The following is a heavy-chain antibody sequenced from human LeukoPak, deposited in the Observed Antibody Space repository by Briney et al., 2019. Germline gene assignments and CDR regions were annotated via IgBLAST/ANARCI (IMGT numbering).Heavy chain of an antibody. CDR1: GFTFDDYT. Sequence: GRSLRLSCAASGFTFDDYTMHWVRQAPGKGLEWVSGISWNSGSIGYADSVKGRFTISRDNAKNSLYLQMNSLRAEDTALYYCAKAPKWELAPGYFDYWGQGTLVTVSS. J-gene: IGHJ4*02. CDR3: AKAPKWELAPGYFDY. V-gene: IGHV3-9*01. CDR2: ISWNSGSI. D-gene: IGHD1-26*01.